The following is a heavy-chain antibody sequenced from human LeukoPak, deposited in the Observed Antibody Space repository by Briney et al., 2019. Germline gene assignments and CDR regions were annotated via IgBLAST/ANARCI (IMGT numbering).Heavy chain of an antibody. CDR2: IDPSDSYT. V-gene: IGHV5-10-1*01. J-gene: IGHJ3*02. CDR3: ARLVGGVGASRRAFDI. Sequence: GESLKISCKGSGYSFTSYWISWVRQMPGKGLEWMGRIDPSDSYTNYSPSFQGHVTISADKSISTVYLQWSSLKASDTAMYYCARLVGGVGASRRAFDIWGQGTMVTVSS. CDR1: GYSFTSYW. D-gene: IGHD1-26*01.